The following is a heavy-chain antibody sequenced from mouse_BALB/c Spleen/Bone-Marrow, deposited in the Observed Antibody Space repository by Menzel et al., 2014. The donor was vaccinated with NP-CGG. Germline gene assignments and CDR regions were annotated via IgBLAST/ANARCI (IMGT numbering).Heavy chain of an antibody. CDR3: ARSRGYAWFAY. D-gene: IGHD2-2*01. J-gene: IGHJ3*01. Sequence: VQLVESGAELARPGASVKLSCKASGYTLTDYYINWVKQRTGQGLEWIGEIYPGSGNTYYNEKFKGKTTLTADKSSSTAYMQLSSLTSEDSAVYFCARSRGYAWFAYWGQGTLVTVSA. CDR1: GYTLTDYY. V-gene: IGHV1-77*01. CDR2: IYPGSGNT.